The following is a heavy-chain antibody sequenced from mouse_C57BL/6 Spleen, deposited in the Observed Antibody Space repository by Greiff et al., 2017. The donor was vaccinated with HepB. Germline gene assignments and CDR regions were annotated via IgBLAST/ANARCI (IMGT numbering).Heavy chain of an antibody. CDR1: GFTFSSYA. Sequence: EVKLMESGGGLVKPGGSLKLSCAASGFTFSSYAMSWVRQTPEKRLEWVATISDGGSYTYYPDNVKGRFTISRDNAKNNLYLQMSHLKSEDTAMYYCARDDGYYPYWGQGTLVTVSA. CDR3: ARDDGYYPY. V-gene: IGHV5-4*01. D-gene: IGHD2-3*01. J-gene: IGHJ3*01. CDR2: ISDGGSYT.